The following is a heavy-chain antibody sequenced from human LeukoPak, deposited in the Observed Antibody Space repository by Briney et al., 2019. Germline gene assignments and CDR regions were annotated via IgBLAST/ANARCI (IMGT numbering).Heavy chain of an antibody. J-gene: IGHJ4*02. CDR3: ARDHQIWSGSQYFDY. D-gene: IGHD3-3*01. CDR1: GFTFSTYA. Sequence: PGGSLRLSCAASGFTFSTYALHWVRQAPGKGLEWVAVIWYDGSNKYYADSVKGRFTISRDNSKNTLYLQMNSLRAEDTAVYYCARDHQIWSGSQYFDYWGQGTLVTVSS. V-gene: IGHV3-33*08. CDR2: IWYDGSNK.